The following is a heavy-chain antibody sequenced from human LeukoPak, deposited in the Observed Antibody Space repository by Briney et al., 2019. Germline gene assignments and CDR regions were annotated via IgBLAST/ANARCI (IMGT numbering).Heavy chain of an antibody. V-gene: IGHV5-51*01. CDR1: GYSFTSYW. CDR2: IYPGDSDT. D-gene: IGHD3-3*01. J-gene: IGHJ6*02. Sequence: GESLKISCKGSGYSFTSYWIGWVRQMPGKGLEWMGIIYPGDSDTRYSPSFQGQVTISADKSISTAYLQWSSLKASDTAMYYCAKGYYDFWSGYLYYGMDAWGQGTTVTASS. CDR3: AKGYYDFWSGYLYYGMDA.